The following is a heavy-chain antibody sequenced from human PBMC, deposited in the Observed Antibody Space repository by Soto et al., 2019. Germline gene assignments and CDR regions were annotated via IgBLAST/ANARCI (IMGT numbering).Heavy chain of an antibody. CDR3: ARFGYTAEAH. CDR2: ISSSSSYI. Sequence: EVQLMESGGGLVKPGGSLRLSCAASGFTFSSYTMIWVRQAPGKGLEWVSSISSSSSYIYYADSVKGRFTISRDNAKNSLQLQMNSLRAGDTAVYYCARFGYTAEAHWGQGTRVTVSS. J-gene: IGHJ4*02. V-gene: IGHV3-21*01. CDR1: GFTFSSYT. D-gene: IGHD5-12*01.